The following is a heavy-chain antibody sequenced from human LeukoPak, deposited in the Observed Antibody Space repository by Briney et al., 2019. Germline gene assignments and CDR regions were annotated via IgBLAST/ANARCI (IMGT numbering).Heavy chain of an antibody. CDR2: INPSGGST. V-gene: IGHV1-46*01. J-gene: IGHJ4*02. D-gene: IGHD3-16*02. CDR1: GYTFTSYY. Sequence: ASVKVSCKASGYTFTSYYMHWVRQAPGQGLEWMGIINPSGGSTSYAQKFQGRVTMTRDTSTSTVYMELSRLRSDDTAVYYCARVPRGYPAFWGQGTLVTVSS. CDR3: ARVPRGYPAF.